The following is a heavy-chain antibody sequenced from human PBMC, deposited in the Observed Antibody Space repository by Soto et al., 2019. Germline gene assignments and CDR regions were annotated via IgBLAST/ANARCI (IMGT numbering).Heavy chain of an antibody. J-gene: IGHJ4*02. CDR2: IFYSGPT. CDR1: GGSITDNY. Sequence: SETLSLTCTVSGGSITDNYWNWIRQPPGKGLEWIGYIFYSGPTTYNPSLKGRITISIDASKNQFSLNLRSVTTADTATYECASSTPSADIDYWGQGTLVTVSS. CDR3: ASSTPSADIDY. D-gene: IGHD2-15*01. V-gene: IGHV4-59*08.